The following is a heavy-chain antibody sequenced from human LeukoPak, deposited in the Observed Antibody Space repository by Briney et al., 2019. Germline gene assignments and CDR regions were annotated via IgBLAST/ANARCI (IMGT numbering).Heavy chain of an antibody. CDR1: GFTFSNYA. D-gene: IGHD1/OR15-1a*01. J-gene: IGHJ4*02. CDR3: AKGQYASGWNSGNY. CDR2: ISGGHGGT. V-gene: IGHV3-23*01. Sequence: PGGSLRLSCAASGFTFSNYAMSWVRQAPGKGLEWVSSISGGHGGTYYADSVKGRFTISRDDSKNTLYLQVNSLRAEDAAVYYCAKGQYASGWNSGNYWGQGTLVTVSS.